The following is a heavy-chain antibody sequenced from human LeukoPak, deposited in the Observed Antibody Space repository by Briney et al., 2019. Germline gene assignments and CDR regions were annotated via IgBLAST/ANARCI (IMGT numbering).Heavy chain of an antibody. V-gene: IGHV4-31*03. CDR2: IYYSGST. J-gene: IGHJ4*02. Sequence: SETLSLTCTVSGGSISSSSYYWSWIRQHPGKGLEWIGYIYYSGSTYYNPSLKSRVTISVDTSKNQFSLKLSSVTAADTAVYYCARGSPPLTTVTPTFDYWGQGTLVTVSS. CDR3: ARGSPPLTTVTPTFDY. CDR1: GGSISSSSYY. D-gene: IGHD4-17*01.